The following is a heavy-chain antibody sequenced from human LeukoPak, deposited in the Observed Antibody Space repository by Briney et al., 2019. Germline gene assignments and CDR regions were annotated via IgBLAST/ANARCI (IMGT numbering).Heavy chain of an antibody. Sequence: SETLSLTCAVYGGSFSSYYWSWIRQPPGKGLEWIGEINHSGSTNYNPSLKSRVTISVDTSKNQFSLKLSSVTAADTAVYYCARVFIGAIEREHFDYWGQGTLVTVSS. D-gene: IGHD1-1*01. CDR1: GGSFSSYY. CDR2: INHSGST. V-gene: IGHV4-34*01. CDR3: ARVFIGAIEREHFDY. J-gene: IGHJ4*02.